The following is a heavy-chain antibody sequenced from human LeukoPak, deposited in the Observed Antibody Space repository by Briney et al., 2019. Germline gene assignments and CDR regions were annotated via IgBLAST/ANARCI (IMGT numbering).Heavy chain of an antibody. CDR2: IYYSGST. Sequence: SETLSLTCTVSGGSISRHHWSWIRQPPGKGLEWIGYIYYSGSTNYNPSLKSRVTISVDTSKNQFSLKLSSVTAADTAVYYCARHLDIAAAGTFDYWGQGTLVTVSS. J-gene: IGHJ4*02. D-gene: IGHD6-13*01. CDR3: ARHLDIAAAGTFDY. V-gene: IGHV4-59*08. CDR1: GGSISRHH.